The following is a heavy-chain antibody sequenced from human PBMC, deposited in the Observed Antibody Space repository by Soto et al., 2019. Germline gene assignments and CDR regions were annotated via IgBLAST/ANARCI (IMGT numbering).Heavy chain of an antibody. CDR3: ARRMVRGVIMTQFDY. J-gene: IGHJ4*02. CDR2: IKQDGSEK. D-gene: IGHD3-10*01. Sequence: GGSLRLSCAASGFTFSSYWMSWVRQAPGKGLEWVANIKQDGSEKYYVDSVKGRFTISRDNAKNSLYLQMNSLRAEDTAVYYCARRMVRGVIMTQFDYWGQGTLVTVSS. V-gene: IGHV3-7*05. CDR1: GFTFSSYW.